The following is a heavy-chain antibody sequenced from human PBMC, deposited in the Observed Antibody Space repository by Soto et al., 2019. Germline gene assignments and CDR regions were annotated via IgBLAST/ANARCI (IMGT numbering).Heavy chain of an antibody. Sequence: QVQLVQSGAEVKKPGSSVKVSCKTSGGTFRTSAISWVRQAPGQGLEWMGGIMPVFPTADYAQKFQGRVTITADEAMSTAYMELCSLRSEDTGVYYCERDKDRQQLGGNYYYIMDVWGQGTTVTVSS. CDR3: ERDKDRQQLGGNYYYIMDV. J-gene: IGHJ6*01. D-gene: IGHD3-3*02. CDR2: IMPVFPTA. V-gene: IGHV1-69*12. CDR1: GGTFRTSA.